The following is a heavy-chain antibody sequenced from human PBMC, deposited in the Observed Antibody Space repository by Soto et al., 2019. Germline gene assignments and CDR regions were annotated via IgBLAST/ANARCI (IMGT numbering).Heavy chain of an antibody. CDR3: SAELGFGKLSVV. V-gene: IGHV1-69*01. CDR2: IIPLFGTT. Sequence: QVQVVQSVVEVRRPGSSVKVSCKASGDTFKNCVISWVRQAPGQGLEWMGGIIPLFGTTDFAQRFQGRLTITTDESTTTAYMELSSLRSEDTATYYCSAELGFGKLSVVWGQGTTVIVSS. D-gene: IGHD3-10*01. CDR1: GDTFKNCV. J-gene: IGHJ6*02.